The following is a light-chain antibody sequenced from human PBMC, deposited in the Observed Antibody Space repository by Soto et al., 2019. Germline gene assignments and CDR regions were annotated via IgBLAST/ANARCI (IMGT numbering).Light chain of an antibody. CDR3: HEDGTSPPS. CDR2: GVS. CDR1: QSLSSDS. J-gene: IGKJ2*01. V-gene: IGKV3-20*01. Sequence: IVLTQSPGTLSLAPGKGATLSCRASQSLSSDSLAWYRQKVGQAPRLLIYGVSKRATGLPDRFSGGGSGTDCTLTMTTPEPQDAAVYYCHEDGTSPPSCGQGTRIEIK.